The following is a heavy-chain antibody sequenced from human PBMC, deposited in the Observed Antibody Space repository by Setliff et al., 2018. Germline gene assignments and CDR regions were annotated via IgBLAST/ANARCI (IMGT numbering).Heavy chain of an antibody. CDR3: ARSPGWIPWFDS. V-gene: IGHV3-21*01. CDR2: FSSRNDYI. J-gene: IGHJ5*01. D-gene: IGHD5-18*01. Sequence: GGSLRLSCEASGFSFSNYAMNWVRQAPGKGLEWVASFSSRNDYIYHADSVKGRFTISRGNAKTSLYLQMDSLRAEDTAVYFCARSPGWIPWFDSWGQGTLVTVSS. CDR1: GFSFSNYA.